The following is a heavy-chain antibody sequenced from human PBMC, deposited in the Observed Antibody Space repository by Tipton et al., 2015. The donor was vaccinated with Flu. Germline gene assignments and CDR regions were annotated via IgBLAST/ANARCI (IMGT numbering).Heavy chain of an antibody. Sequence: SLRLSCAASGFTFSSYAMHWVRQAPGKGPEWVAVISYGGSNKYYADSVKGRFTISRDNSKNTLYLQMNSLRAEDTAVYYGARGGQAIDAFDIWGQGTMVTVSS. J-gene: IGHJ3*02. CDR1: GFTFSSYA. D-gene: IGHD1-26*01. CDR3: ARGGQAIDAFDI. V-gene: IGHV3-30*04. CDR2: ISYGGSNK.